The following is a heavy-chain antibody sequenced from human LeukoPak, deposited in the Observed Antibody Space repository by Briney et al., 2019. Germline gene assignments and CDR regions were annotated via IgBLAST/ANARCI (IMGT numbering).Heavy chain of an antibody. CDR3: ATSVCCGDQVGGYFDS. CDR2: ISTSSSYI. D-gene: IGHD1-26*01. Sequence: GGSLRLSCAASGFTFSSYSMNWVRQAPGKGLEWVSSISTSSSYIHYADSVKGRFTISRDNAKNSLYLQMNSLRAEDTAVYYCATSVCCGDQVGGYFDSWGQGTLVTVSS. V-gene: IGHV3-21*01. J-gene: IGHJ4*02. CDR1: GFTFSSYS.